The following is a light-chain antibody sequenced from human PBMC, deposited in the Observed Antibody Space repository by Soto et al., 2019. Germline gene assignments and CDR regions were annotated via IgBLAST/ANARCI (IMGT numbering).Light chain of an antibody. CDR2: AVT. J-gene: IGLJ3*02. Sequence: QSALTQPASVSGSPGQSITISCTGTRGDVGAYNLVSWYQQHPGKAPKLMIYAVTNRPSGISNRFSGSKSGNTASLTISGVQAEDEADYYCQSYDSSLSGSVFGGGTKLTVL. V-gene: IGLV2-14*02. CDR3: QSYDSSLSGSV. CDR1: RGDVGAYNL.